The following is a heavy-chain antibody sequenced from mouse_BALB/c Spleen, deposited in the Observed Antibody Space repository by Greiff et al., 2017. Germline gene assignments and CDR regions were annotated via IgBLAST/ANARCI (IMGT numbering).Heavy chain of an antibody. CDR2: ISSGGSYT. CDR3: ARDLYGYEAWFAY. J-gene: IGHJ3*01. CDR1: GFTFSSYA. Sequence: EVHLVESGGGLVKPGGSLKLSCAASGFTFSSYAMSWVRQSPEKRLEWVAEISSGGSYTYYPDTVTGRFTISRDNAKNTLYLEMSSLRSEDTAMYYCARDLYGYEAWFAYWGQGTLVTVSA. D-gene: IGHD2-2*01. V-gene: IGHV5-9-4*01.